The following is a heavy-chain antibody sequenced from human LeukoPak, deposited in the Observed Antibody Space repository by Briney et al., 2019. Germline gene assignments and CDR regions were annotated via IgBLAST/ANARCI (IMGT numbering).Heavy chain of an antibody. V-gene: IGHV4-61*08. CDR2: IYHSGST. D-gene: IGHD5-24*01. CDR3: ARHSGDGLGY. J-gene: IGHJ4*02. CDR1: GGSISSGGYY. Sequence: PSETLSLTCTVSGGSISSGGYYWSWIRQPPGKGLEWIGYIYHSGSTYYNPSLKSRVTISVDTSKNQFSLKLSSVTAADTAVYYCARHSGDGLGYWGQGTLVTVSS.